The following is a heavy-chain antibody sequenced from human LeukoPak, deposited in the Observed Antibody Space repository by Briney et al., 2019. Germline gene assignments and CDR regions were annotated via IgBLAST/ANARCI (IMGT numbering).Heavy chain of an antibody. CDR2: ISGANGDT. D-gene: IGHD1-26*01. V-gene: IGHV1-18*01. Sequence: GASVKVSCKASGYTFTTYSITWVRHGPGQGLEWMGWISGANGDTNYAEKFQGRITMTTDSSTSTAYMDLRSLTPDDTGLYYCARLWADTAYWGQGTLVTVSS. CDR1: GYTFTTYS. CDR3: ARLWADTAY. J-gene: IGHJ4*02.